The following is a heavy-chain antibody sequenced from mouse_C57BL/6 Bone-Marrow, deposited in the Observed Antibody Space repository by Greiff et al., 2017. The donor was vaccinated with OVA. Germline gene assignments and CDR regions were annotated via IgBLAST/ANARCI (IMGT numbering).Heavy chain of an antibody. CDR2: IDPSDSYT. V-gene: IGHV1-69*01. D-gene: IGHD2-2*01. CDR3: ARGGYGRAFAY. J-gene: IGHJ3*01. Sequence: QVQLQQPGAELVMPGASVKLSCKTSGYTFTSCWMHWVKQRPGQGLEWIGEIDPSDSYTNYNQNFKGKSTLTVDKSSSTAYMQLSSLTSEDSAVYYGARGGYGRAFAYWGQGTLVTVSA. CDR1: GYTFTSCW.